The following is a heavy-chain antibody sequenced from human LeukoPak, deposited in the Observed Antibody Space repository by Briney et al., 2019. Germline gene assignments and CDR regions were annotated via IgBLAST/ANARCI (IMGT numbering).Heavy chain of an antibody. D-gene: IGHD3-3*01. CDR3: ARSRHDFNWFDP. Sequence: SETLSLTCVVSGGSISDSFEHYWSWIRQPPGKGPEWIGYIYYSGSTYYNPSLKSRVTISVDTSKNQFSLKLSSVTAADTAVYYCARSRHDFNWFDPWGQGTLVTVSS. CDR1: GGSISDSFEHY. CDR2: IYYSGST. V-gene: IGHV4-30-4*01. J-gene: IGHJ5*02.